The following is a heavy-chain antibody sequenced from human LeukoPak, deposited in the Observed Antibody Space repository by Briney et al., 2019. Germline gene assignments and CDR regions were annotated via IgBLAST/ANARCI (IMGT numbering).Heavy chain of an antibody. D-gene: IGHD6-19*01. J-gene: IGHJ4*02. Sequence: GGSLRLSCAASGFTLSNYNMNWVRQAPGKGLEWVSYISSSSSTTYYADSVRGRFTISRDNARNSLYLQMSSLRVEDTAVYYCAKDLGSSGWYIDYWGQGTLVTVSS. CDR2: ISSSSSTT. V-gene: IGHV3-48*04. CDR1: GFTLSNYN. CDR3: AKDLGSSGWYIDY.